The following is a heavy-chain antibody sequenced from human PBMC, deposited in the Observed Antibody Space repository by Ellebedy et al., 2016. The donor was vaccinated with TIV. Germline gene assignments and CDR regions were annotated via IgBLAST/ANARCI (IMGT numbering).Heavy chain of an antibody. CDR2: IYRGGST. V-gene: IGHV3-53*04. CDR1: GFKFSGYS. D-gene: IGHD1-1*01. Sequence: GESLKISCAISGFKFSGYSMSWVRQAPGKGLEWVAAIYRGGSTFYADSVAGRFTISRHKSKNTLFLQMKSLRPEDTAVYFCAKWSTYFFDSTGPSTGRGFDNWGQGTQVTVSS. J-gene: IGHJ4*02. CDR3: AKWSTYFFDSTGPSTGRGFDN.